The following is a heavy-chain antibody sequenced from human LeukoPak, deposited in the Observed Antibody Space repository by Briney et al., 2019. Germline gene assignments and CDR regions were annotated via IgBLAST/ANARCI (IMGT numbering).Heavy chain of an antibody. J-gene: IGHJ5*02. Sequence: GASVKVSCKASGYTFTSYYMHWVRQAPGQGLELMGIINPSGGSTSYAQKFQGRVTMTRDTSTSTVYMELSSLRSEDTAVYYCARPYSSSSPWDWFDPWGQGTLVTVSS. CDR2: INPSGGST. D-gene: IGHD6-6*01. V-gene: IGHV1-46*01. CDR1: GYTFTSYY. CDR3: ARPYSSSSPWDWFDP.